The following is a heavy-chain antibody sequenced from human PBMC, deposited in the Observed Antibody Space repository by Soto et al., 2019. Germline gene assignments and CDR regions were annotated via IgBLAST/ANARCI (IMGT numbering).Heavy chain of an antibody. CDR3: AKDRLASWIQLWSYFDY. J-gene: IGHJ4*02. CDR2: ISGSGGST. Sequence: PGGSLRLSCAASGSTFSSYAMSWVRQAPGKGLEWVSAISGSGGSTYYADSVKGRFTISRDNSKNTLYLQMNSLRAEDTAVYYCAKDRLASWIQLWSYFDYWGQGTLVTVSS. D-gene: IGHD5-18*01. CDR1: GSTFSSYA. V-gene: IGHV3-23*01.